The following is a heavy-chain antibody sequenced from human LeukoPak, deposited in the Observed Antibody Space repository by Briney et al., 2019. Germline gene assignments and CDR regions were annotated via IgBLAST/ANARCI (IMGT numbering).Heavy chain of an antibody. V-gene: IGHV3-73*01. CDR2: IDRPAKSYAT. D-gene: IGHD1-26*01. CDR3: TRDRGTYNWLDP. J-gene: IGHJ5*02. CDR1: GFTLSDSA. Sequence: GGSLRLSCAASGFTLSDSAIHWVRQASGKGLEWVGLIDRPAKSYATAYGASVGGRLTISRDDSKNTAYLQMDSLKTEDTALYYCTRDRGTYNWLDPWGQGTLVTVSS.